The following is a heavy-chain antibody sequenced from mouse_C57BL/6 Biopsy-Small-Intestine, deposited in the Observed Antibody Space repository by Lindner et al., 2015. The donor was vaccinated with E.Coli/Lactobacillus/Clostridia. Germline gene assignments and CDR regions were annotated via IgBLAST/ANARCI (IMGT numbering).Heavy chain of an antibody. CDR1: GHTFNGYA. CDR3: AGDFWNVNWAFDI. Sequence: SVKVSCKASGHTFNGYAISWVRQAPGQGLEWMGWISAYNGDTNYAQNLQGRVTMTTDTSTSTAYMELRSLRSDDTAMYYCAGDFWNVNWAFDIWGQGTMVTVSS. V-gene: IGHV1-20*01. D-gene: IGHD4-1*01. J-gene: IGHJ3*01. CDR2: ISAYNGDT.